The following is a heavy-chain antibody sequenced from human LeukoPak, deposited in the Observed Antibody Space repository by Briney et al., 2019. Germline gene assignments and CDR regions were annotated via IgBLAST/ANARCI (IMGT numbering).Heavy chain of an antibody. V-gene: IGHV1-18*01. CDR3: AREAVVRYPDY. D-gene: IGHD3-9*01. CDR1: GYTFTSYG. CDR2: ISAYNGNT. J-gene: IGHJ4*02. Sequence: ASVKVSRKPSGYTFTSYGISWVRQAPGQGLEWMGWISAYNGNTNYAQKLQGRVTMTTDTSTSTAYMELRSLRSDDTAVYYCAREAVVRYPDYWGQGTLVTVSS.